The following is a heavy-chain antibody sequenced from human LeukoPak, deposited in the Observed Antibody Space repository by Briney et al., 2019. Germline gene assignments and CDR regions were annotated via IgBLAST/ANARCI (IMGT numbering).Heavy chain of an antibody. CDR2: INPSGGST. CDR1: GYTFTSYY. D-gene: IGHD2-15*01. Sequence: SVKVSCKASGYTFTSYYMHWVRQAPGQGLEWMGIINPSGGSTSYAQKFQGRVTMTRDMSTSTVYMELSSLRSEDTAVYYCARAPGYCSGGSCYSIDYWGQGTLVTVSS. J-gene: IGHJ4*02. V-gene: IGHV1-46*01. CDR3: ARAPGYCSGGSCYSIDY.